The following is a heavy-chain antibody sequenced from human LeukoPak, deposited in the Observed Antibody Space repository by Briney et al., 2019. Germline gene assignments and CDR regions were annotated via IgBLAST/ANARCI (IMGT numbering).Heavy chain of an antibody. CDR2: TYYIGTT. V-gene: IGHV4-59*01. CDR3: ARHQDSGHSYGKFDY. Sequence: SETLSLTCTVSGGSISSYYWSWIRQPPGKGLEWIGYTYYIGTTNYNPSLKSRVTISVDTSKNQFSLKLSSVTAADTAVYYCARHQDSGHSYGKFDYWGQGTLVTISS. J-gene: IGHJ4*02. D-gene: IGHD5-18*01. CDR1: GGSISSYY.